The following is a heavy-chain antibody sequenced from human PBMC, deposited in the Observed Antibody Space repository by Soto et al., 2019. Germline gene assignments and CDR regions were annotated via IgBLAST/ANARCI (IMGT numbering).Heavy chain of an antibody. CDR3: ARLSIGAVGATSYAFDI. J-gene: IGHJ3*02. CDR1: GYTFTSYY. Sequence: GASVKVSCKASGYTFTSYYMHWVRQAPGQGLEWMGIVNPSGGSTSYAQKFQGRVTMTRDTSTGTVYMELSSLRSEDTAVYYCARLSIGAVGATSYAFDIWGQGTMVTVSS. D-gene: IGHD1-26*01. V-gene: IGHV1-46*01. CDR2: VNPSGGST.